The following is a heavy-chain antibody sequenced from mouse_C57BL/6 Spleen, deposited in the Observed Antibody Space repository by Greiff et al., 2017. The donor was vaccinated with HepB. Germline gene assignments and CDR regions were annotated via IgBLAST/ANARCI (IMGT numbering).Heavy chain of an antibody. CDR1: GFTFSNYW. Sequence: EVMLVESGGGLVQPGGSMKLSCVASGFTFSNYWMNWVRQSPEKGLEWVAQIRLKSDNYATHYAESVKGRFTISRDDSKSSVYLQMNNLRAEDTGSDYCTENYYGSSYFDYWGQGTTLTVSS. V-gene: IGHV6-3*01. CDR2: IRLKSDNYAT. CDR3: TENYYGSSYFDY. J-gene: IGHJ2*01. D-gene: IGHD1-1*01.